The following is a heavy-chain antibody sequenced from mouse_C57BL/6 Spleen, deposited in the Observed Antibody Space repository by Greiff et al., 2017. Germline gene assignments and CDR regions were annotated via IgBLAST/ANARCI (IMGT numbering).Heavy chain of an antibody. J-gene: IGHJ2*01. CDR3: ARRGYYYGSSSFDY. Sequence: EVQVVESGGGLVKPGASLKLSCAASGFTFSDYGMHWVRQAPEKGLEWVAYISSGSSTIYYADTVKGRFTISRDNAKNTLFLQMNSLRSEDTAMYYCARRGYYYGSSSFDYWGQGTTLTVSS. CDR1: GFTFSDYG. V-gene: IGHV5-17*01. D-gene: IGHD1-1*01. CDR2: ISSGSSTI.